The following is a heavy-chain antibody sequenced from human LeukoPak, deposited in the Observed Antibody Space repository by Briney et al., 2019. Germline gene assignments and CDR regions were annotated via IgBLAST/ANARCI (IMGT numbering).Heavy chain of an antibody. CDR3: ARTTEGGYSYGYFYYYYMDV. CDR2: IYHSGST. D-gene: IGHD5-18*01. Sequence: SSETLSLTCTVSGYSISSGYYWGWLRQPPGRGLEWIGTIYHSGSTYYKSSLKSRVTISVDTSKNQFSLKLSSVTAADTAVYYCARTTEGGYSYGYFYYYYMDVWGKGTTVTISS. V-gene: IGHV4-38-2*02. J-gene: IGHJ6*03. CDR1: GYSISSGYY.